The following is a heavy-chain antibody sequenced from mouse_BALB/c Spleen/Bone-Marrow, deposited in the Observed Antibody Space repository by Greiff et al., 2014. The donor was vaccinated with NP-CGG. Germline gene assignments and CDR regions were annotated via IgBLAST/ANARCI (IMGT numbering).Heavy chain of an antibody. CDR3: ARGRYDSDGWYFDV. Sequence: QVQLKESGAEMVKPGASVKLSCKASGDIFTSYYMYWVKQRPGQGLEWIGGINPNNSGTNFNEKSKSEATLTVDKSSSTAYMELSSLTSEDSAVYYCARGRYDSDGWYFDVWGAGTTVTVSS. D-gene: IGHD2-4*01. CDR2: INPNNSGT. V-gene: IGHV1-53*01. CDR1: GDIFTSYY. J-gene: IGHJ1*01.